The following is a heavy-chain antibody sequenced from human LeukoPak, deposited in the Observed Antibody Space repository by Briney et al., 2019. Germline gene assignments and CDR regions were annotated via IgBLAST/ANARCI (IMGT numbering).Heavy chain of an antibody. CDR2: VYSGGTT. CDR1: GFTVNTNY. CDR3: ARESVVRGVINGMDV. D-gene: IGHD3-10*01. V-gene: IGHV3-66*01. Sequence: GGSLRLSCAASGFTVNTNYLSWVRQAPGKGLEWVSVVYSGGTTYHADSVKGRFTISRDNSKNTMYLQMNSLRADDTAVYYCARESVVRGVINGMDVWGQGTTVTVSS. J-gene: IGHJ6*02.